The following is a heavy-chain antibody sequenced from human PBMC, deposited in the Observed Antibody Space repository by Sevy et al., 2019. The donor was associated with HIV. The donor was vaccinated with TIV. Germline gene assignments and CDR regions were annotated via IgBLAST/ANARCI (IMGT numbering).Heavy chain of an antibody. Sequence: GGSLRLSCAASGFTFSSYAMHWVRQAPGKGLEWVAVISYDGSNKYYADSVKGRFTISRDNSKNTLYLQMNSLRAEDTAVYYCARDGYYSDSSGIIDYWGQGTLVTVSS. CDR2: ISYDGSNK. D-gene: IGHD3-22*01. J-gene: IGHJ4*02. V-gene: IGHV3-30-3*01. CDR1: GFTFSSYA. CDR3: ARDGYYSDSSGIIDY.